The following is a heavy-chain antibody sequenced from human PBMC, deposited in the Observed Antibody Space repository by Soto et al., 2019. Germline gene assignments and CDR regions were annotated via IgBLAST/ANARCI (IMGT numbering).Heavy chain of an antibody. J-gene: IGHJ4*02. CDR1: GFTFSSYA. CDR2: ISGSGGST. V-gene: IGHV3-23*01. CDR3: AKDGSWDIVVVVAATRGDY. Sequence: GGSLRLSCAASGFTFSSYAMSWVRQAPGKGLEWVSAISGSGGSTYYADSVKGRFTISRDNSKNKLYLQMNSLRAEDTAVYYCAKDGSWDIVVVVAATRGDYWGQGTLVTVSS. D-gene: IGHD2-15*01.